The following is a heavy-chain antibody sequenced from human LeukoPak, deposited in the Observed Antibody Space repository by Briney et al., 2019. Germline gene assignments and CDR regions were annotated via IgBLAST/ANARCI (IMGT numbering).Heavy chain of an antibody. D-gene: IGHD3-9*01. CDR3: ATTQFPHATGHYVDLDY. CDR2: LHPGDTQT. Sequence: GESLKISCQASAYFFGNYCIVWVRHMTRQGREWMGILHPGDTQTKFSPSFRGHVTISADKSINSAYLQWSSLQASDTAFYYCATTQFPHATGHYVDLDYGGQGTLVTVSS. J-gene: IGHJ4*02. V-gene: IGHV5-51*01. CDR1: AYFFGNYC.